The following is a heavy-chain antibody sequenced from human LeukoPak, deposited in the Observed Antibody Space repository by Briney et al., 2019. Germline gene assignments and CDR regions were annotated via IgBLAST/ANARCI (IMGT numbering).Heavy chain of an antibody. J-gene: IGHJ4*02. CDR3: ARGDYYGSGSSCDY. D-gene: IGHD3-10*01. V-gene: IGHV1-2*06. Sequence: ASVKVSCKASGYTFTGYYMHWVRQAPGQGLEWMGRINPNSGGTNYAQKFQGRVTITRDTSASTAYMELSSLRSEDTAVYYCARGDYYGSGSSCDYWGQGTLVTVSS. CDR1: GYTFTGYY. CDR2: INPNSGGT.